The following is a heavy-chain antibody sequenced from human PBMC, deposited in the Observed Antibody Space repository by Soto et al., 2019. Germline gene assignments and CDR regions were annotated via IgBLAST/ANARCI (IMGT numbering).Heavy chain of an antibody. CDR2: IIPIFGTA. Sequence: ASVKVSCKASGGTFSSYAISWVRQAPGQGLEWMGGIIPIFGTANYAQKFQGRVTITADESTSTAYMELSSLRSEDTAVYYCARDTVLRFLEWLFPRDYYYGMDVWGPGTTVTVSS. J-gene: IGHJ6*02. CDR3: ARDTVLRFLEWLFPRDYYYGMDV. CDR1: GGTFSSYA. D-gene: IGHD3-3*01. V-gene: IGHV1-69*13.